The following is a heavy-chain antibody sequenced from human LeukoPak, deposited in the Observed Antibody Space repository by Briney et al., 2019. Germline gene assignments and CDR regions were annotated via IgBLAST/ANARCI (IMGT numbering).Heavy chain of an antibody. V-gene: IGHV3-66*01. CDR3: ARANWGHPMYYFDY. Sequence: PGGSLRLSCAAFGFTVSSNYMSWVRQAPGKGPEWVSIIYSGGSTYYADSVKGRFTISRDNSKNTLYLQMNSLRAEDTAVYYCARANWGHPMYYFDYWGQGTLVTVSS. J-gene: IGHJ4*02. CDR2: IYSGGST. CDR1: GFTVSSNY. D-gene: IGHD7-27*01.